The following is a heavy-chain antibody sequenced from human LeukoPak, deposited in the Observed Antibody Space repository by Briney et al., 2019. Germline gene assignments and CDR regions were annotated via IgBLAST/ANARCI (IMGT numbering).Heavy chain of an antibody. CDR3: ARGAYHSYYMDV. J-gene: IGHJ6*03. Sequence: GGSLRLSCAASGFTFSSYAMSWVRQAPGKGLEWVSAISGSGGSTYYADSVKGRLTISRDNAKNTVYLQMNSLRAEDTAVYYCARGAYHSYYMDVWGKGTTVTVSS. CDR2: ISGSGGST. CDR1: GFTFSSYA. V-gene: IGHV3-23*01.